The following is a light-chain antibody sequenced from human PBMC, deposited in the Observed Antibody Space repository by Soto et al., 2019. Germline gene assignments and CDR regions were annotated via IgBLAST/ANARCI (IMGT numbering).Light chain of an antibody. J-gene: IGKJ4*01. CDR2: GAS. CDR3: QHRYNWPLT. V-gene: IGKV3-15*01. Sequence: EIVMTQSPATLSVSPGEGATLSCRASQSVSTDLAWYQQKPGQAPRLLIYGASTRATGIPARFSGSGSGTEFTLTISSLQSEDFAIYYCQHRYNWPLTFGAGTKVEIK. CDR1: QSVSTD.